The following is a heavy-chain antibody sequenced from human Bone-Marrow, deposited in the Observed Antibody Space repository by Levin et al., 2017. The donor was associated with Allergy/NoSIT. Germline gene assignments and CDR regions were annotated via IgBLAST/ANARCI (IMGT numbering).Heavy chain of an antibody. Sequence: GESLKISCAASGFTFSYSAMSWVRQAPGKGLEWVSTVGGTYGITNYADSVKGRFTISRDNSRNLLYLQMNSLRADDTAVHYCAKDLGDCSSTSCYSAFDFWGQGTTVTVSS. CDR2: VGGTYGIT. D-gene: IGHD2-2*01. CDR3: AKDLGDCSSTSCYSAFDF. V-gene: IGHV3-23*01. J-gene: IGHJ3*01. CDR1: GFTFSYSA.